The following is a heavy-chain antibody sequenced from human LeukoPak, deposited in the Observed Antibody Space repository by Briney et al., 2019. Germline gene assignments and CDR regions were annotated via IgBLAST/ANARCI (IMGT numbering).Heavy chain of an antibody. J-gene: IGHJ4*02. CDR2: INHSGST. Sequence: SETLSLTCTVFGGSISSYYRSWIRQPPGKGLEWIGEINHSGSTNYNPSLKSRVTISVDTSKNQFSLKLSPVTAADTAVYYCARERQWLGQRGNDYWGQGTLVTVSS. CDR3: ARERQWLGQRGNDY. CDR1: GGSISSYY. V-gene: IGHV4-34*01. D-gene: IGHD6-19*01.